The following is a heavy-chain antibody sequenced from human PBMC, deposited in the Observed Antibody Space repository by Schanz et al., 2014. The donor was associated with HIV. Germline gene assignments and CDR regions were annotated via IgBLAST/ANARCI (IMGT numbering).Heavy chain of an antibody. CDR2: IWYDGSNK. CDR3: ARDRLHPGNGMDV. J-gene: IGHJ6*02. V-gene: IGHV3-33*01. D-gene: IGHD4-4*01. CDR1: GFSFSSYG. Sequence: QVQLVESGGGVVQPGRSLRLSCAASGFSFSSYGMHWVRQAPGKGLEWVAIIWYDGSNKYYSEYVKGRFTISRDKSKNTLYLEMNSLRVEDTAVYYCARDRLHPGNGMDVWGQGSLVTVSS.